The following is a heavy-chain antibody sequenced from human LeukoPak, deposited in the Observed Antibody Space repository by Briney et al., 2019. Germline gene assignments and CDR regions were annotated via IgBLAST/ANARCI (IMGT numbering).Heavy chain of an antibody. J-gene: IGHJ4*02. D-gene: IGHD6-19*01. V-gene: IGHV4-39*07. CDR2: IYYSGST. CDR3: ARVEGAVAGHEVNY. CDR1: GGSISTTSYY. Sequence: SETLSLTCTVSGGSISTTSYYWGWIRQPPGKGLEWIGTIYYSGSTYYNPSLKSRATISVDTSKNQFSLRLSSVTAADTAVYYCARVEGAVAGHEVNYWGQGTLVTVSS.